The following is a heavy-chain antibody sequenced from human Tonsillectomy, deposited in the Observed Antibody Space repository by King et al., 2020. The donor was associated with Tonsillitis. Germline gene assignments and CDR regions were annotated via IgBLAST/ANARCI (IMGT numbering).Heavy chain of an antibody. J-gene: IGHJ3*02. Sequence: VQLVESGGGLVQPGGSLRLSCAASGLTFSNYAMNWVRQPPGKGLEWVSSISGVGGSTFFVDSVKGRFSISRDNSKNMLYLQVGSLRAEDTAVYYCAKASRLTQGYDAFDIWGQGTVVTVSS. CDR2: ISGVGGST. D-gene: IGHD6-25*01. V-gene: IGHV3-23*04. CDR3: AKASRLTQGYDAFDI. CDR1: GLTFSNYA.